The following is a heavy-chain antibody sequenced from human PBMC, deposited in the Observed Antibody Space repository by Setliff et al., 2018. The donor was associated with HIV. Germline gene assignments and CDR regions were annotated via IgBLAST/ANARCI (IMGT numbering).Heavy chain of an antibody. Sequence: GESLKISCRGSGYNFASHWIAWVRQMPGKGLEWMGIVYPDDSDSRYSPSFQGQVTISADKSVSTAYLQWSSLKALDTAMYYCARQAVDCSGGTCYSTSAFDYWGQGTLVTVSS. J-gene: IGHJ4*02. CDR2: VYPDDSDS. CDR3: ARQAVDCSGGTCYSTSAFDY. V-gene: IGHV5-51*01. D-gene: IGHD2-15*01. CDR1: GYNFASHW.